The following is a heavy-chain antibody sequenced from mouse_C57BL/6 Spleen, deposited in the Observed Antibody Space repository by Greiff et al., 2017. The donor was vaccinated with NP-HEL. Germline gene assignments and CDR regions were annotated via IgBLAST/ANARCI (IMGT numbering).Heavy chain of an antibody. J-gene: IGHJ3*01. V-gene: IGHV1-26*01. CDR2: INPNNGGT. D-gene: IGHD4-1*01. CDR1: GYTFTDYY. CDR3: ARWSWDAGFAY. Sequence: EVQLQQSGPELVKPGASVKISCKASGYTFTDYYMNWVKQSHGKSLEWIGDINPNNGGTSYNQKFKGKATLTVDKSSSTAYMELRSLTSEDSAVYYCARWSWDAGFAYWGQGTLVTVSA.